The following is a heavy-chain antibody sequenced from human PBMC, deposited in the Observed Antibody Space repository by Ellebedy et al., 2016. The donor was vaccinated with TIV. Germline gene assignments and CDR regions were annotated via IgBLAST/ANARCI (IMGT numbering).Heavy chain of an antibody. D-gene: IGHD2-15*01. CDR2: IRSTGSDK. CDR3: ARGWSTPDS. J-gene: IGHJ4*02. V-gene: IGHV3-21*06. Sequence: GESLKISCVASGFTFSNYNMNWVRQSPGKGLEWVSSIRSTGSDKYYAESAKGRFTISRDNAQNTLFLQMNSLRVEDTAVYYCARGWSTPDSWGQGTLVIVSS. CDR1: GFTFSNYN.